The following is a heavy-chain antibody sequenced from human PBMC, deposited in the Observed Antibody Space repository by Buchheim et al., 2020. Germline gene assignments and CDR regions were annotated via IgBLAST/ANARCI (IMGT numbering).Heavy chain of an antibody. CDR3: VSNHAP. CDR1: GGSFSGYY. Sequence: QVQLQQWGAGLLKPSETLSLTCAVYGGSFSGYYWSWIRQPPGKGLEWIGYIHDTGNYYNPSLKSRVTISVDTSKNQFSLKLSSVTAADTAVYYCVSNHAPWGQGTL. CDR2: IHDTGN. V-gene: IGHV4-34*01. D-gene: IGHD1-14*01. J-gene: IGHJ5*02.